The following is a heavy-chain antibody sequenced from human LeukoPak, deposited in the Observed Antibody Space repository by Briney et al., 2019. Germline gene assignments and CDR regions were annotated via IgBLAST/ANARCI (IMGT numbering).Heavy chain of an antibody. J-gene: IGHJ4*02. Sequence: GGSLRLSCSVSGFTFSIYVMHWVRQAPGKGLEDVSAISSNGDNTYYADSVKGRFTISRDNSKNTLYLQMSSLRADDTAVYYCVRGTGYWGQGTLVTVSS. CDR2: ISSNGDNT. CDR3: VRGTGY. CDR1: GFTFSIYV. V-gene: IGHV3-64D*06.